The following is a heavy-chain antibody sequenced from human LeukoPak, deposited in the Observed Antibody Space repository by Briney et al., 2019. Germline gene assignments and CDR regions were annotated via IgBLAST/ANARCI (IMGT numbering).Heavy chain of an antibody. CDR2: IYTSGST. Sequence: ETLSLPSTVSGGSIISYYWSWIRQPAGKGLEWIGRIYTSGSTNYNPSLNSRVTMSVDTSKNQFSLKLSSVTAADTAVYYCARDGGSPAYFQHWGQGTLVTVSS. V-gene: IGHV4-4*07. D-gene: IGHD2-15*01. CDR1: GGSIISYY. CDR3: ARDGGSPAYFQH. J-gene: IGHJ1*01.